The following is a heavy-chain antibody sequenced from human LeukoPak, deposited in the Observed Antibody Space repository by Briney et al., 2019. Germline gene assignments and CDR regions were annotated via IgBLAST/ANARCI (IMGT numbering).Heavy chain of an antibody. D-gene: IGHD1-26*01. J-gene: IGHJ4*02. CDR2: IFTSGST. CDR1: GGSISSYY. V-gene: IGHV4-4*07. Sequence: SETLSLTCTVSGGSISSYYWSWIRQPAGKGLEWIGRIFTSGSTNYNASLKSRVSMSVDTSKNQFSLKLSSVTAADTAVFYCARENSGSYREFDYWGQGTLVTVSS. CDR3: ARENSGSYREFDY.